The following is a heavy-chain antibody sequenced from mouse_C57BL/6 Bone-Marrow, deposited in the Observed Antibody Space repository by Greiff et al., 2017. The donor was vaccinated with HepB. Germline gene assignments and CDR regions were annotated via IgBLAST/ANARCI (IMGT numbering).Heavy chain of an antibody. CDR1: GYTFTSYW. CDR3: AREGNYFDY. V-gene: IGHV1-50*01. CDR2: IDPSDSYT. J-gene: IGHJ2*01. Sequence: QVQLQQSGAELVKPGASVKLSCKASGYTFTSYWMQWVKQRPGQGLEWIGEIDPSDSYTNYNQKFKGKATLTVDTSSSTDYMQLSSLTSEDSAVYYCAREGNYFDYWGQGTTLTVSA.